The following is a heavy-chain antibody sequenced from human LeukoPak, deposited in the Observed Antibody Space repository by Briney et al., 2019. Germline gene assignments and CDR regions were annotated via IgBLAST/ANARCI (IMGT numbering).Heavy chain of an antibody. Sequence: SETLSLTCTVSGGSISSSNYYWGWVRQPPGKGLEWIGYIYHSGSTYYNPSLKSRVTISVDRSKNQFSLKLSSVTAADTAVYYCARGCRPSPGEAFYCSSTSCPANWFDPWGQGTLVTVSS. CDR3: ARGCRPSPGEAFYCSSTSCPANWFDP. D-gene: IGHD2-2*01. CDR1: GGSISSSNYY. CDR2: IYHSGST. V-gene: IGHV4-39*07. J-gene: IGHJ5*02.